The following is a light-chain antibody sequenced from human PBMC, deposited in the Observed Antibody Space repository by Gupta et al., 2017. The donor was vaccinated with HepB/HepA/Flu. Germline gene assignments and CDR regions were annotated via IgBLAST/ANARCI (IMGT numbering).Light chain of an antibody. CDR3: SSYTTSSTWV. CDR2: DVN. J-gene: IGLJ3*02. Sequence: QSALTQPASVSGSPGQSITISCTGTSSDVVGYNFVSWFQQYPGKAPKLIIYDVNNRPSGVSYRFSGSKSGNTASLTISGLQAEDEADYYCSSYTTSSTWVFGGGTMLTVL. V-gene: IGLV2-14*01. CDR1: SSDVVGYNF.